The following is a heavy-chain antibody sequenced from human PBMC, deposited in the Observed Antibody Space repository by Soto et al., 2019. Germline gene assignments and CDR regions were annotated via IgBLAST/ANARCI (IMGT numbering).Heavy chain of an antibody. D-gene: IGHD5-12*01. J-gene: IGHJ6*02. Sequence: QVQLQESGPGLVKPSQTLSLTCTVSGGSISSGGYYWSWIRQHPGKGLEWIGYIYYSGSTYYNPSLKSRVTISVDTSKNQFSLKLSSVTAADTAVYYCARIRKNSGYVDGMDVWGQGTTVTVSS. CDR3: ARIRKNSGYVDGMDV. CDR2: IYYSGST. V-gene: IGHV4-31*03. CDR1: GGSISSGGYY.